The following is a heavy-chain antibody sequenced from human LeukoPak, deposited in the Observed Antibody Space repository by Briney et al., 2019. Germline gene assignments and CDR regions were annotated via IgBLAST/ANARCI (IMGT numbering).Heavy chain of an antibody. J-gene: IGHJ4*02. D-gene: IGHD5-24*01. CDR2: IYYSGST. CDR3: ARSEDGYNLDY. CDR1: GGPISSYY. Sequence: SETLSLTCTVSGGPISSYYWSWIRQPPGKGLEWIGYIYYSGSTNYNPSLKSRVIISVDTSKNQFSLKLKSVTAADTAVYYCARSEDGYNLDYWGQGTLVTVSS. V-gene: IGHV4-59*01.